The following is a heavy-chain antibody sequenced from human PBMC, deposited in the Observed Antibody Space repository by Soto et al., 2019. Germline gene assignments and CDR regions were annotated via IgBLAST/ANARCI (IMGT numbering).Heavy chain of an antibody. D-gene: IGHD2-15*01. J-gene: IGHJ5*02. V-gene: IGHV3-48*02. Sequence: EVQLVESGGGLVQPGGSLRLSCVGSGFTFSSYSMNWVRQAPGRGLEWLSYISSSSSTKYYADSVKGRFTVSRDNAKNSVYLQMNSLPDEDTAVYYCARDQYGGGTISWFGPWGQGTLVTVSS. CDR1: GFTFSSYS. CDR3: ARDQYGGGTISWFGP. CDR2: ISSSSSTK.